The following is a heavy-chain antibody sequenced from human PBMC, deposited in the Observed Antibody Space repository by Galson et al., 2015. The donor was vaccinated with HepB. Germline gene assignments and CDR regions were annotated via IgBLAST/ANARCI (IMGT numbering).Heavy chain of an antibody. Sequence: SLRLSCAASGFTFSSYGMHWVRQAPGKGLEWVAVISYDGSNKYYADSVKGRFTISRDNSKNTLYLQMNSLRAEDTAVYYCAKDIGTRYYDFWSGYHYGPGDYYYYGMDVWGQGTTVTVSS. CDR1: GFTFSSYG. D-gene: IGHD3-3*01. CDR3: AKDIGTRYYDFWSGYHYGPGDYYYYGMDV. CDR2: ISYDGSNK. J-gene: IGHJ6*02. V-gene: IGHV3-30*18.